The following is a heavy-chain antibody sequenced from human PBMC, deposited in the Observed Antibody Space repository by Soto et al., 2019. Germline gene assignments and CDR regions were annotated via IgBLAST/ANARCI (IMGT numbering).Heavy chain of an antibody. CDR1: GFTFSPYW. CDR2: INNDGSEK. CDR3: ARGSNQDY. D-gene: IGHD2-8*01. Sequence: EVQLVESGGDLVQPGGSLRLSCVASGFTFSPYWMSWVRQAPGRGLQWVATINNDGSEKYYADSVEGRFTISRDNARDSLFLKLTTLRAEDTALYYCARGSNQDYWGQGTLVAVAS. J-gene: IGHJ4*02. V-gene: IGHV3-7*03.